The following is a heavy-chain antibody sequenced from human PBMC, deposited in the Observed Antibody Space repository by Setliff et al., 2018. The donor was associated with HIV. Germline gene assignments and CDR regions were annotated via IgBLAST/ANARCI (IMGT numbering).Heavy chain of an antibody. V-gene: IGHV3-11*01. J-gene: IGHJ4*02. CDR1: GFTFSDYY. Sequence: PGGSLRLSCAASGFTFSDYYMSWIRQAPGKGLEWVSYISSSGSTIYYADSVKGRFTISRDNAKNSLYLQMNSLRAEDTAVYYCASSSPGGTPIVDYWGQGTLVTVSS. CDR2: ISSSGSTI. D-gene: IGHD6-6*01. CDR3: ASSSPGGTPIVDY.